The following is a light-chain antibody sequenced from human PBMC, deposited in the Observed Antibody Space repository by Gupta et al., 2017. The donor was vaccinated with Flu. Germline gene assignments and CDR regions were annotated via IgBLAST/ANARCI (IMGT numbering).Light chain of an antibody. CDR2: KVS. CDR1: Y. CDR3: IKTHHGRLP. Sequence: YVNLVQQRPGQSPMRLIYKVSNRASGVPDRFSGSGSGTDFTLKISRVEAECVGVYYSIKTHHGRLPLGQGPKL. V-gene: IGKV2-30*01. J-gene: IGKJ2*01.